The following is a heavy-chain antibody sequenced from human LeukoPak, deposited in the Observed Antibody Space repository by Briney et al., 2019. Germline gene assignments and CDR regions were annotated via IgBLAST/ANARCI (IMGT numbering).Heavy chain of an antibody. CDR2: ISSSSSYI. J-gene: IGHJ3*02. D-gene: IGHD3-16*01. CDR3: ARDQGLSGGADI. V-gene: IGHV3-21*01. CDR1: GFTFSSYS. Sequence: PGGSLRLSCAASGFTFSSYSMNWVRQAPGKGLEWVSSISSSSSYIYYADSVKGRFTISRDNAKNSLYLQMNSLRAEDTAVYYCARDQGLSGGADIWGQGTMVTVSS.